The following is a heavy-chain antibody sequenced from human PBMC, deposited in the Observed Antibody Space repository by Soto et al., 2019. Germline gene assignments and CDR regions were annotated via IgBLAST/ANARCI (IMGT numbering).Heavy chain of an antibody. CDR2: INPNSGGT. CDR3: ARDSVTILFLPDP. Sequence: GASVKVSCKASGYTFTGYYMHWVRQTPGQGLEWMGWINPNSGGTNHAQQFQGWVTMTRDTSISTAYMELSRLRSDDSAVYYCARDSVTILFLPDPWGQGTLVTVSS. D-gene: IGHD3-3*01. J-gene: IGHJ5*02. V-gene: IGHV1-2*04. CDR1: GYTFTGYY.